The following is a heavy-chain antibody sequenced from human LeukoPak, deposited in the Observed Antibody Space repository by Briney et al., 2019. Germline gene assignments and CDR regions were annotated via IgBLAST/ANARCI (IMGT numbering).Heavy chain of an antibody. D-gene: IGHD2-2*01. Sequence: GASVKVSCKASGYTFTGYYMHWVRQAPGQGLEWMGWINPNSGGTNYAQKFQGRVTMTRDTPISTAYMELSRLRSDDTAVYYCARKVPAGMRGWFDPWGQGTLVTVSS. CDR2: INPNSGGT. V-gene: IGHV1-2*02. CDR3: ARKVPAGMRGWFDP. CDR1: GYTFTGYY. J-gene: IGHJ5*02.